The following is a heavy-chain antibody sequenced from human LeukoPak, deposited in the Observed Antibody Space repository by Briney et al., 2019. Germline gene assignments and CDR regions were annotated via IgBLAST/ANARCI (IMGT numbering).Heavy chain of an antibody. D-gene: IGHD4-23*01. V-gene: IGHV3-23*01. J-gene: IGHJ4*02. Sequence: GGFLRLSCAASGFTFSGCAMSWVRQSPGKGLEWVSSITGSGGSTYYADSVKGRFTISRDNSKNTLYLQMNSLRAEDTAVYYCAKALYGGHDYWGQGTLVTVSS. CDR2: ITGSGGST. CDR1: GFTFSGCA. CDR3: AKALYGGHDY.